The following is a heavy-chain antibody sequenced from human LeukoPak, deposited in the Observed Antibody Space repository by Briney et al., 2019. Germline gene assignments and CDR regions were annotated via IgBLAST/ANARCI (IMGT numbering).Heavy chain of an antibody. D-gene: IGHD2-2*01. V-gene: IGHV4-59*08. CDR2: MYYSGSA. CDR1: GNSITNYY. Sequence: SETLSLTCTVSGNSITNYYWSWIRQPPGQGLEWIANMYYSGSANYNPSLKSRVTISVDTSKNQFSLRLTSVNAADTALYYCARHASSSTSWLPAWGQGILVTVSS. CDR3: ARHASSSTSWLPA. J-gene: IGHJ5*02.